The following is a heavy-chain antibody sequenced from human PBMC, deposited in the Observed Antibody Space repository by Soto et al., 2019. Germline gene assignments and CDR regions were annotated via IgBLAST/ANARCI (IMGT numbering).Heavy chain of an antibody. D-gene: IGHD3-3*01. CDR3: TRRRGGGSGVFMIDWIDT. CDR1: GGSLYSSNW. V-gene: IGHV4-4*02. Sequence: SETLSLTCHVSGGSLYSSNWWTWVRQTPGKGLEWIGEIHHSGSTNYNPSLKSRVTISADKSKNQFFLNLASVTAADTAMYYCTRRRGGGSGVFMIDWIDTWGQGTQVTVSS. J-gene: IGHJ5*02. CDR2: IHHSGST.